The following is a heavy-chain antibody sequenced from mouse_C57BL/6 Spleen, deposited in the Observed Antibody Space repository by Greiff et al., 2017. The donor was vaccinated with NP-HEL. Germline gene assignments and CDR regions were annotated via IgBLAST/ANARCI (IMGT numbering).Heavy chain of an antibody. CDR2: INPYNGGT. J-gene: IGHJ1*03. CDR1: GYTFTDYY. CDR3: ARKGSYGYFDV. Sequence: EVQVVESGPVLVKPGASVKMSCKASGYTFTDYYMNWVKQSHGKSLEWIGVINPYNGGTSYNQKFKGKATLTVDKSSSTAYMELNSLTSEDSAVYYCARKGSYGYFDVWGTGTTVTVSS. D-gene: IGHD6-5*01. V-gene: IGHV1-19*01.